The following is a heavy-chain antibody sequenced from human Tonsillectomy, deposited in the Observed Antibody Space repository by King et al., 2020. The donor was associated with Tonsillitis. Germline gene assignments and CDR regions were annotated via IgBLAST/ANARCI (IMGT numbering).Heavy chain of an antibody. Sequence: VTLKESGPVLVKPTETLTLTCTVSGFSLSNARMGVSWIRQPPGKALEWLAHIFSNDEKSYSTSLKSRLTISKDTSKSQVVLTMTNMDPADTATYYCARIGDSIGYWKYYFDYWGQGTLVTVSS. CDR2: IFSNDEK. CDR1: GFSLSNARMG. D-gene: IGHD3-22*01. J-gene: IGHJ4*02. CDR3: ARIGDSIGYWKYYFDY. V-gene: IGHV2-26*01.